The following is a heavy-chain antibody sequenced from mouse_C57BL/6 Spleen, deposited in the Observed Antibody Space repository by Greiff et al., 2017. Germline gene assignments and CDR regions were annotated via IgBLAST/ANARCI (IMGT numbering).Heavy chain of an antibody. CDR1: GYTFTSYW. V-gene: IGHV1-64*01. CDR2: IHPNSGST. J-gene: IGHJ1*03. D-gene: IGHD3-3*01. Sequence: VQLQESGAELVKPGASVKLSCKASGYTFTSYWMHWVKQRPGQGLEWIGIIHPNSGSTNYNEKFKSKATLTVDKSSSTAYMQLSSLTSEDSAVYYCARGQGRRYFDVWGTGTTVTVSS. CDR3: ARGQGRRYFDV.